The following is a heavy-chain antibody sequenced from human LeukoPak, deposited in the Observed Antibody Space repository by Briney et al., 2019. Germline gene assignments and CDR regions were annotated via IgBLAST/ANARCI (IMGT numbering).Heavy chain of an antibody. V-gene: IGHV1-18*01. D-gene: IGHD3-9*01. Sequence: ASVKVSCKASGYTFTNFGISWVRQAPGQGLEWVGWISGYNGNTNYAQTLQGRVTITTDTSTSTAYLDLRSLRSDDTAVYYCAREVGVGMMSGYLYWGQGTLVTVSS. CDR3: AREVGVGMMSGYLY. CDR2: ISGYNGNT. CDR1: GYTFTNFG. J-gene: IGHJ4*02.